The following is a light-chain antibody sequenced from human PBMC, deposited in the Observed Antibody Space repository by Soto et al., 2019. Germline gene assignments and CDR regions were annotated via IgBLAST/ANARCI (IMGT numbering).Light chain of an antibody. J-gene: IGLJ1*01. V-gene: IGLV1-44*01. Sequence: QSVLTQPPSASGTPGQRVTISCSGSSSSIGSNTVNWYQQLPGTAPKLLIYSNNQRPSGVPDRFSGSNSGTSASLAISGFQSEDAADYYCAAWDDTLTGYVFGIGPKVTVL. CDR2: SNN. CDR3: AAWDDTLTGYV. CDR1: SSSIGSNT.